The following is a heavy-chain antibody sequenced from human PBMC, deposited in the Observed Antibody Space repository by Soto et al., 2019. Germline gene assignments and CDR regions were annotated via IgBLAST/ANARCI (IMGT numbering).Heavy chain of an antibody. CDR2: IRSKAYGGTT. Sequence: GGSLRLSCTASGFTFGDYAMSWVRQAPGKGLEWVGFIRSKAYGGTTEYAASVKGRFTISRDDSKSIAYLQMNSLKTEDTAMYYCTRELGGADYYYYYGMDVWGQGTTVTVSS. CDR1: GFTFGDYA. D-gene: IGHD3-16*01. J-gene: IGHJ6*02. V-gene: IGHV3-49*04. CDR3: TRELGGADYYYYYGMDV.